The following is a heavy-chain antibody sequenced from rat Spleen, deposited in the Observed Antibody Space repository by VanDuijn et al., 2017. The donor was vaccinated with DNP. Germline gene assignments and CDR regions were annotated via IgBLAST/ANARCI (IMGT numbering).Heavy chain of an antibody. J-gene: IGHJ2*01. V-gene: IGHV3-1*01. CDR1: GYSITSNY. CDR3: ARWTRYFDY. Sequence: EVQLQESGPGLVKPSQSLSLTCSVTGYSITSNYWGWIRKFPGDKMEWIGHISYSGSTTYNPSLISRISITRDTSKNQFFLHLNSVTTEDTATYFCARWTRYFDYWGQGVMVTVSS. CDR2: ISYSGST. D-gene: IGHD1-4*01.